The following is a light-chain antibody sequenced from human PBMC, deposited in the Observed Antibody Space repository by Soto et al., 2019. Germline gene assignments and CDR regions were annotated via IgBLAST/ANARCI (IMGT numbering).Light chain of an antibody. V-gene: IGKV3-20*01. CDR2: DTS. J-gene: IGKJ1*01. CDR1: QSVTSNY. CDR3: QQYGTSPQT. Sequence: EIVLTQSPGTLSLSQRERSTLSCRASQSVTSNYLAWYQQKPGQAPGLLIYDTSTRASGVPDRFSGSGSGTEFTLTISRLEPEDFAVYYCQQYGTSPQTFGQGTKVDIK.